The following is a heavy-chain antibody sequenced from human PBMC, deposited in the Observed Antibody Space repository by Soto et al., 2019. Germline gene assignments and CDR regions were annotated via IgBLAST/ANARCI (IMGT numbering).Heavy chain of an antibody. J-gene: IGHJ6*01. V-gene: IGHV3-53*03. CDR2: IYSGGST. CDR1: WFTVSNNY. D-gene: IGHD6-13*01. Sequence: GSLRLSCAASWFTVSNNYISWFRQPPGKVLELVSLIYSGGSTYYADSVKGRFTLSRDNSKNTVYLQMNSLRAEDTAVYYCARAEWGSSYTQYYYALEVWGPGTTVNVSS. CDR3: ARAEWGSSYTQYYYALEV.